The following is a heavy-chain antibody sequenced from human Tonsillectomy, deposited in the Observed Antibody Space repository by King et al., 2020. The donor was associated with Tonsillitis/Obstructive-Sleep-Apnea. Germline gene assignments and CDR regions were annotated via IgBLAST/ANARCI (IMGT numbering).Heavy chain of an antibody. J-gene: IGHJ4*02. V-gene: IGHV1-46*01. CDR3: ARDDKDDRYFDY. Sequence: QLVQSGAEVKKPGASVKVSCKAYGDTFTRYYIHWVRQAPGQGLEWMGIINPSVGITSDAQKFQGRVTMTRDTSTNTVHMELSSLGSEDTAVYYCARDDKDDRYFDYWGQGTLVTVSS. CDR1: GDTFTRYY. CDR2: INPSVGIT. D-gene: IGHD2-15*01.